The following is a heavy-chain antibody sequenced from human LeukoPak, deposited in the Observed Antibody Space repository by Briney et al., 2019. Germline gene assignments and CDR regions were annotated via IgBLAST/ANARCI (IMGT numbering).Heavy chain of an antibody. J-gene: IGHJ2*01. V-gene: IGHV3-23*01. Sequence: GGSLRLSCAASGFTFSGSAMHWVRQAPGKGLEWVSAISGSGGSTYYADSVKGRFTISRDNSKNTLYLQMNSLRAEDTAVYYCAKGEGITMVRGVRYPWYFDLWGRGTLVTVSS. CDR1: GFTFSGSA. CDR3: AKGEGITMVRGVRYPWYFDL. D-gene: IGHD3-10*01. CDR2: ISGSGGST.